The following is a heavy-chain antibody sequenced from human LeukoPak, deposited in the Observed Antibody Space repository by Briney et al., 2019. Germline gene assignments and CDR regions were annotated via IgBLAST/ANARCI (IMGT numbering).Heavy chain of an antibody. CDR1: GYTFTSYG. Sequence: GASVKVSCKASGYTFTSYGISWVRQAPGQGLEWMGWINAGNGNTKYSQKFQGRVTITRDTSASTAYMELSSLRSEDTAVYYCARVGGLYWNDVSAFDIWGQGTMVTVSS. J-gene: IGHJ3*02. D-gene: IGHD1-1*01. CDR3: ARVGGLYWNDVSAFDI. CDR2: INAGNGNT. V-gene: IGHV1-3*01.